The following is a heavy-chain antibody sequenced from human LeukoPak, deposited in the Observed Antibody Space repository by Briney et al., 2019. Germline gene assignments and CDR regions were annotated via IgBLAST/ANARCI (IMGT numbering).Heavy chain of an antibody. V-gene: IGHV4-4*07. Sequence: PSETLSLTCTVSGGSISSYYWSWIRQPAGKGLEWIGRIYTSGSTNYNPSLKSRVTMSVDTSKNQFSLKLSSVTAADTAVYYCASQSYSSGYYLYAFGIWGQGTMVTVSS. CDR2: IYTSGST. CDR1: GGSISSYY. CDR3: ASQSYSSGYYLYAFGI. D-gene: IGHD3-22*01. J-gene: IGHJ3*02.